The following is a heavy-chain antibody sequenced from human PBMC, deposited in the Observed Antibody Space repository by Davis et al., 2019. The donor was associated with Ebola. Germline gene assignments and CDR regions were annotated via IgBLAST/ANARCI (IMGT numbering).Heavy chain of an antibody. Sequence: AASVKVSCKASGYTFTSYGISWVRQAPGQGLEWMGWISASNGNTDYAQNLQGRVTVATDTSTSTAYMELRSLRSDDTAVYYCARGSGSSTWYTLADYYYVMDVWGQGTTVIVSS. D-gene: IGHD6-13*01. CDR2: ISASNGNT. V-gene: IGHV1-18*01. CDR1: GYTFTSYG. J-gene: IGHJ6*02. CDR3: ARGSGSSTWYTLADYYYVMDV.